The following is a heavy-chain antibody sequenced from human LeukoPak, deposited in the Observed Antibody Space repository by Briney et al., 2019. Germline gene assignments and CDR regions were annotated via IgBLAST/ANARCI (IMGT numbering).Heavy chain of an antibody. Sequence: SETLSLTCAVYGGSFNDYYWSWIRQSPGKGLEWIGEIYHSGSTYYNPSLKSRVTISVDTSKNQFSLKLSSVTAADTAVYYCARDLFEMATKDYWGQGTLVTVSS. CDR2: IYHSGST. D-gene: IGHD5-24*01. J-gene: IGHJ4*02. V-gene: IGHV4-34*01. CDR3: ARDLFEMATKDY. CDR1: GGSFNDYY.